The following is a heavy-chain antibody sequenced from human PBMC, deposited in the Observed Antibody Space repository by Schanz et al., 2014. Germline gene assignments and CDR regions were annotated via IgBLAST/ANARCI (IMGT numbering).Heavy chain of an antibody. CDR2: ISGSGGST. CDR1: GFTFSSYA. Sequence: EVQLVESGGGLVQPGGSLRLSCAASGFTFSSYALHWVRQAPGKGLEWVSAISGSGGSTYYADSVRGRFTISRDNAEITLVLQMNNLRPEDTAVYDCTRGRVLESWGQGTLVTVSS. V-gene: IGHV3-23*04. CDR3: TRGRVLES. D-gene: IGHD1-1*01. J-gene: IGHJ5*02.